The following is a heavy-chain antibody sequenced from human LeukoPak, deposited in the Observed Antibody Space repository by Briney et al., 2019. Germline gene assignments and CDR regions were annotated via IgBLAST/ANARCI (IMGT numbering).Heavy chain of an antibody. CDR3: SSPKSPYEGTGPHN. Sequence: ASVKVSCKASGYTFSSYYIHWVRQAPGQSLQWMGVINPSGSNSRYAEEFQGRVTMTRDTSTNTVNMELSSLRSNDTAVYYCSSPKSPYEGTGPHNWGQGTQVTVSS. D-gene: IGHD2-8*02. CDR2: INPSGSNS. J-gene: IGHJ4*02. V-gene: IGHV1-46*01. CDR1: GYTFSSYY.